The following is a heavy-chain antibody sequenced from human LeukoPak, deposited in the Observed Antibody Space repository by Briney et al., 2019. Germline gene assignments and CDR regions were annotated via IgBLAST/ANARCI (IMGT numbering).Heavy chain of an antibody. V-gene: IGHV4-4*07. Sequence: PSETLSLTCTVSGGSISSYYWSWIWQPAGKGLEWIGRIHTSGSTNYNASLKSRVTMSVDTSKNQFSLKLSSVTAADTAVYYCARDNYYYDSSGYPLDYWGQGTLVTVSS. CDR1: GGSISSYY. CDR3: ARDNYYYDSSGYPLDY. J-gene: IGHJ4*02. CDR2: IHTSGST. D-gene: IGHD3-22*01.